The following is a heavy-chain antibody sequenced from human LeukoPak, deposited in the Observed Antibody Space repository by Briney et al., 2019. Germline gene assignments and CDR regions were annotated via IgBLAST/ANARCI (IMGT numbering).Heavy chain of an antibody. CDR1: GGTFSSYA. J-gene: IGHJ4*02. CDR3: GRGGDILTEGGGYDY. V-gene: IGHV1-69*13. D-gene: IGHD3-9*01. CDR2: IIPIFGTA. Sequence: ASVKVSCKASGGTFSSYAINWVRQAPGQGIEWMGGIIPIFGTANYAQKFQGRVTITADESTSTAYMELSSLRSEDTAVYYCGRGGDILTEGGGYDYWGQGTLVTVSS.